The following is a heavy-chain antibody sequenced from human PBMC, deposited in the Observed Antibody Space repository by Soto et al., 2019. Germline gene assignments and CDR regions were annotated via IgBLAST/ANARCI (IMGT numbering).Heavy chain of an antibody. CDR2: ISYDGSNK. J-gene: IGHJ6*02. Sequence: PGGSLRLSCAASGFTFSSYGMHWVRQAPGKGLEWVAVISYDGSNKYYADSVKGRFTISRDNSKNTLYLQMNSLRAEDTAVYYCAGSGVVVFYYYYGMDVWGQGTTVTVSS. D-gene: IGHD2-15*01. CDR3: AGSGVVVFYYYYGMDV. CDR1: GFTFSSYG. V-gene: IGHV3-30*03.